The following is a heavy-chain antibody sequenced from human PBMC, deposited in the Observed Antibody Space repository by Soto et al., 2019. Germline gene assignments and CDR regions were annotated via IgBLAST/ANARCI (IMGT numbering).Heavy chain of an antibody. J-gene: IGHJ4*02. Sequence: AKLTSKEPREMLTCYSRYWRQQYPGQGLEWMAWINPYSGVTNYAQKFQGRVTTTTDTSINTAFMDLSRLTSDDTAVYYCARAWGPTWYFDYWGQGTLVTVSS. CDR3: ARAWGPTWYFDY. CDR1: REMLTCYS. D-gene: IGHD3-16*01. V-gene: IGHV1-2*02. CDR2: INPYSGVT.